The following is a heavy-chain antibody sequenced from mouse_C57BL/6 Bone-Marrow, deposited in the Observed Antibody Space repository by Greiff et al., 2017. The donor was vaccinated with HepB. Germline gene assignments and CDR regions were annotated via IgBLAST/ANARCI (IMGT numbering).Heavy chain of an antibody. CDR1: GYTFTSYW. Sequence: QVQLKQPGAELVKPGASVKVSCKASGYTFTSYWMHWVKQRPGQGLEWIGRIHPSDSDTNYNQKFKGKATLTVDKSSSTAYMQLSSLTSEDSAVYYCAIHYYDSSSYAMDYWGQGTSVTVSS. CDR3: AIHYYDSSSYAMDY. J-gene: IGHJ4*01. CDR2: IHPSDSDT. D-gene: IGHD1-1*01. V-gene: IGHV1-74*01.